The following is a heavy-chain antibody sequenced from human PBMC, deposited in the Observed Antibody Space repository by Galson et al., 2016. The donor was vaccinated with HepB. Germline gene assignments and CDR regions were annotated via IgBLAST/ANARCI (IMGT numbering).Heavy chain of an antibody. CDR3: AGLLVPAASYYPYYGMDV. J-gene: IGHJ6*02. V-gene: IGHV3-48*01. CDR2: ISSSSSTI. CDR1: GFSFSTYN. Sequence: SLRLSCAASGFSFSTYNMNWVRQAPGKGLEWVSYISSSSSTIYYADSVKGRFTISRGNAKNSLYLQMNSLRAEDTAVYYCAGLLVPAASYYPYYGMDVWGQGTTVTVSS. D-gene: IGHD2-2*01.